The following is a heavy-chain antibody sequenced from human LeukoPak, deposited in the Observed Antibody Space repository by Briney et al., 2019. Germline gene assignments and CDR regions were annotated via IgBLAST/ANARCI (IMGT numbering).Heavy chain of an antibody. Sequence: PGGSLRLSCAASGFIVRTNYINWVRQAPGKGLEWVSVIFSDGSTYYTDSVRGRLTISRDNSMNTVYLQMNSLRAEDTAVYYCARVKWLDVWGSGTTVTVSS. CDR3: ARVKWLDV. V-gene: IGHV3-53*01. CDR1: GFIVRTNY. CDR2: IFSDGST. D-gene: IGHD2-15*01. J-gene: IGHJ6*04.